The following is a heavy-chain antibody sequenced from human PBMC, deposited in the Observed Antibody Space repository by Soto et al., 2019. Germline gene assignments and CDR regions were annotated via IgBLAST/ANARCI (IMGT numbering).Heavy chain of an antibody. Sequence: PGGSLRLSCAASGFPFSSYAMSWVRQAPGKGLEWVSAISGSGGSTYYADSVKGRFTISRDNSKNTLYLQMNSLRAEDTAVYYCAKGSDILTGYYGYWGQGTLVAVSS. D-gene: IGHD3-9*01. V-gene: IGHV3-23*01. J-gene: IGHJ4*02. CDR2: ISGSGGST. CDR3: AKGSDILTGYYGY. CDR1: GFPFSSYA.